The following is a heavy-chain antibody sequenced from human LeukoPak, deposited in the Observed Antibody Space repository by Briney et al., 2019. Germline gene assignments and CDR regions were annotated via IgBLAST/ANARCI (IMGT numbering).Heavy chain of an antibody. V-gene: IGHV4-39*01. CDR1: GGSISSSSYY. CDR3: ARRDGNAGVGFDP. D-gene: IGHD4-23*01. J-gene: IGHJ5*02. Sequence: SETLSLTCTVSGGSISSSSYYWGWIRQPPGKGLEWIGSIYYSGSPYYNPSLKSRVTISVDTSKNQFSLKLSSVTAAHTAVYYCARRDGNAGVGFDPWGQGTLVTVSS. CDR2: IYYSGSP.